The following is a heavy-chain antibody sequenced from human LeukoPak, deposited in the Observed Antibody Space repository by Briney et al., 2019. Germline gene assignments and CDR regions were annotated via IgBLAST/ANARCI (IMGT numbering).Heavy chain of an antibody. V-gene: IGHV3-74*01. CDR3: ARDHKGGDGADAFDI. D-gene: IGHD5-24*01. J-gene: IGHJ3*02. Sequence: GGSLRLSCAASGFIFTDYWMHWVRQGPGKELVWVARISGDGRGTTYVDSVKGRFTISRDNAKSTAFLQMKSLRAEDTALYYCARDHKGGDGADAFDIWGHGTMVTVSS. CDR1: GFIFTDYW. CDR2: ISGDGRGT.